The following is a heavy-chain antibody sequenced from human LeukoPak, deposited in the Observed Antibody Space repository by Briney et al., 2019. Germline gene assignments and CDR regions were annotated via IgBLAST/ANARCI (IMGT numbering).Heavy chain of an antibody. V-gene: IGHV4-59*01. CDR1: GGSISSYY. CDR2: IYYSGST. CDR3: ARTGIITIFGVVIPNWFDP. D-gene: IGHD3-3*01. Sequence: SETLPLTCTVSGGSISSYYWRWIRQPPGKGLEWIGYIYYSGSTNCNPSLKSRVTISVDTSKNQFSLKLSSVTAADTAVYYCARTGIITIFGVVIPNWFDPWGQGTLVTVSS. J-gene: IGHJ5*02.